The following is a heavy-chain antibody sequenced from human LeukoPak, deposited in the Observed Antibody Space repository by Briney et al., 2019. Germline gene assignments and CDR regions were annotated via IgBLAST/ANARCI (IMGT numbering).Heavy chain of an antibody. V-gene: IGHV1-8*03. CDR2: MDPNTDNT. CDR3: ARGVNLGDMDV. D-gene: IGHD1-14*01. CDR1: GYTFTKYD. J-gene: IGHJ6*03. Sequence: GASVKVSCKASGYTFTKYDIHWVRQATGQGLEWMAWMDPNTDNTAYAQEFQGRVTITGNTSISTAYMELRSLRSEDTAVYYCARGVNLGDMDVWGKGTTVTVSS.